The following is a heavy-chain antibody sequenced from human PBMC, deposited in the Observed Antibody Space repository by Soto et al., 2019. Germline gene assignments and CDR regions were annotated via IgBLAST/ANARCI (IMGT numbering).Heavy chain of an antibody. V-gene: IGHV3-23*01. CDR1: GFTFSSYA. J-gene: IGHJ4*02. CDR3: AKASYDILTGYSPDY. D-gene: IGHD3-9*01. CDR2: ISGSGSKT. Sequence: PGGSLRLSCAASGFTFSSYAMNWVRQAPGKGLDWVSSISGSGSKTYYADSVKGRFTISRDNSKNTLFLQMNSLRAEDTAVYYCAKASYDILTGYSPDYWGQGTLVTVPQ.